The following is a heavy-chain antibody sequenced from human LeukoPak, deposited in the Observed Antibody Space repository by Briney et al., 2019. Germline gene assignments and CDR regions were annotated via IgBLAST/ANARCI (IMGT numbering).Heavy chain of an antibody. J-gene: IGHJ3*02. CDR1: GFTFSNYG. V-gene: IGHV3-30*03. CDR3: ARSPDYHDAFDI. Sequence: GGSLRLSCAASGFTFSNYGMHRVRQAPGKGLEWVAVISYDGSNKYYADSVKGRFTISRDNSKNTLYLQMNSLRAEDTAVYYCARSPDYHDAFDIWGQGTMVTVSS. CDR2: ISYDGSNK. D-gene: IGHD4-11*01.